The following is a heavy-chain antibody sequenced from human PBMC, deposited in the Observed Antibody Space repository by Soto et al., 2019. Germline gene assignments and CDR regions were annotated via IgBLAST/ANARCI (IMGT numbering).Heavy chain of an antibody. CDR3: ARDRGITGTTDGGYYYYGMDV. CDR2: IYYSGST. J-gene: IGHJ6*02. CDR1: GGSISSGGYY. V-gene: IGHV4-31*03. D-gene: IGHD1-20*01. Sequence: SETLSLTCTVSGGSISSGGYYWSWIRQHPGKGLEWIGYIYYSGSTYYNPSLKSRVTISVDTSKNQFSLKLSSVTAADTAVYYCARDRGITGTTDGGYYYYGMDVWGQGTTVTVSS.